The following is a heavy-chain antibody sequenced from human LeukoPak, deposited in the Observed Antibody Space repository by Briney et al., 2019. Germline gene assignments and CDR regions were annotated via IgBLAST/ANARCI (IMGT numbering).Heavy chain of an antibody. V-gene: IGHV4-59*08. D-gene: IGHD6-13*01. CDR3: VRHGDSTSWVDH. CDR1: GGSISGYY. Sequence: PSETLSLTCTVSGGSISGYYWGWIRQPPGKGLEWIGYIFYSGSNNYNPSLKSRVTIPLDTSKNQFSLTLSSVTAADTAVYYCVRHGDSTSWVDHWGQGPLVTVPS. J-gene: IGHJ1*01. CDR2: IFYSGSN.